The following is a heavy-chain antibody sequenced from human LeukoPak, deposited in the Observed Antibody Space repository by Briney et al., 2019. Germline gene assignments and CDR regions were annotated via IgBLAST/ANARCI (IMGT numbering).Heavy chain of an antibody. Sequence: GGSLRLSCVGSGFTFRSHAMSWVRQAPEKGLEFVSGIYENGGTTYYADSVKGRFTISRDNSKNTLYLQMNSLRAEDTAVYYCARTGDGFNWKYYFDYWGQGTLVTVSS. CDR3: ARTGDGFNWKYYFDY. CDR2: IYENGGTT. D-gene: IGHD5-24*01. V-gene: IGHV3-23*01. J-gene: IGHJ4*02. CDR1: GFTFRSHA.